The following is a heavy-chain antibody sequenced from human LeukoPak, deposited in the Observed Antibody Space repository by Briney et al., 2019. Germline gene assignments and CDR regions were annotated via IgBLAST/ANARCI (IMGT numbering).Heavy chain of an antibody. Sequence: GASVKVSCKASGYTFTSYGISWVRQAPGQGLEWMGRISAYSGNTNYAQKLQGRVTMTTDTSTSTAYMELRGLRSDDTAVYYCARVRDPSQDYYDSSGYYYMDVWGKGTTVTVSS. J-gene: IGHJ6*03. CDR1: GYTFTSYG. CDR3: ARVRDPSQDYYDSSGYYYMDV. CDR2: ISAYSGNT. V-gene: IGHV1-18*01. D-gene: IGHD3-22*01.